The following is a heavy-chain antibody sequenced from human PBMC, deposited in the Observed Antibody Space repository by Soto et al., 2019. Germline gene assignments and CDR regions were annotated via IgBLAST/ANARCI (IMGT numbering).Heavy chain of an antibody. CDR1: GYTFTGYY. D-gene: IGHD3-16*01. CDR3: ARDSTYYDYVWGTLKP. J-gene: IGHJ5*02. CDR2: INPNSGGT. V-gene: IGHV1-2*02. Sequence: QVQLVQSGAEVKKPGASVKVSCKSSGYTFTGYYMHWVRQAPGQGLEWMGWINPNSGGTNYAQKFQGRVTMTRDTSISTAYMELSRLRSDDTAVYYCARDSTYYDYVWGTLKPWGQGTLVTVSS.